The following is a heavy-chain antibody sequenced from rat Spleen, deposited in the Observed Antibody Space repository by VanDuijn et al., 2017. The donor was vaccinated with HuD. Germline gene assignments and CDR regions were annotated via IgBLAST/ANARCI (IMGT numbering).Heavy chain of an antibody. CDR3: ARRHYGYTDYFDY. J-gene: IGHJ2*01. V-gene: IGHV5-29*01. Sequence: EVQLVESGGGLVQPGGSLKLSCAASGFAFSDFFMAWVRQAPTKGLEWVATISSDGGRNFYRDSVKGRFTISRDNAKSTLSLQMDSLRSEDTATYYCARRHYGYTDYFDYWGQGVMVTVSS. CDR1: GFAFSDFF. D-gene: IGHD1-9*01. CDR2: ISSDGGRN.